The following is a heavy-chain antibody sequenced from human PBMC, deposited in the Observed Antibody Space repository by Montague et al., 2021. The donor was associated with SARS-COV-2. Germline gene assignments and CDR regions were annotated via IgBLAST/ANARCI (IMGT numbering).Heavy chain of an antibody. CDR1: GASIRSYS. Sequence: SETLSLTCMVSGASIRSYSWSWIRQPPGKGLEWIGYIHDSGSTKYNPSLESRVTISVDTPKNQISLRLTSVSAADTAVYYCARHRCSDTNCYSTYYYYGTDVWGQGTTVTVSS. V-gene: IGHV4-59*08. CDR3: ARHRCSDTNCYSTYYYYGTDV. J-gene: IGHJ6*02. D-gene: IGHD2-2*01. CDR2: IHDSGST.